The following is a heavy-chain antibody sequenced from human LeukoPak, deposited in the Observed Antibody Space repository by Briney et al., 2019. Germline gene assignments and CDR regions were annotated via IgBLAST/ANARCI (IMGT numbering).Heavy chain of an antibody. V-gene: IGHV3-66*01. J-gene: IGHJ4*02. CDR1: GFTVSSNY. CDR3: ARSGGSYIDY. Sequence: GGSLRLSCAASGFTVSSNYMSWVRQAPGRGLEWVSVIYSGGSTYYADSVKGRFTISRDNSKNTLFLQMNSLRAGDTAVYYCARSGGSYIDYWGQGTLVTVSS. CDR2: IYSGGST. D-gene: IGHD1-26*01.